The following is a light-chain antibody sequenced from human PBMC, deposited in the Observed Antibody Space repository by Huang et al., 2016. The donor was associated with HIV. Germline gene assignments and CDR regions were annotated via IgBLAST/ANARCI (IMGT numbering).Light chain of an antibody. CDR3: QQYDSSPWT. CDR1: QSVSSSY. V-gene: IGKV3-20*01. J-gene: IGKJ1*01. CDR2: GAS. Sequence: EIVMTQSPATLSVSPGERATLSCRASQSVSSSYLAWYQQKPGQAPRLLFYGASSRTTGIPDRFSGSGSGTDFTLTISRLEPEDFAVYYCQQYDSSPWTFGQGTKVEIK.